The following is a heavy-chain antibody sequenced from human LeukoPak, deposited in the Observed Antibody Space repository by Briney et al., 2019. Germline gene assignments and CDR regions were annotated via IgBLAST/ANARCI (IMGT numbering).Heavy chain of an antibody. J-gene: IGHJ4*02. D-gene: IGHD2-21*02. CDR2: IRYDGSNK. CDR1: GFTVSSYG. Sequence: PGGSLRLSCTASGFTVSSYGMHWVRQAPGKGLEWVAFIRYDGSNKYYADSVKGRFTISRDNSKNTLYLQMNSLRAEDTAVYYCANGDWGNFDYWGQGTLVTVSS. V-gene: IGHV3-30*02. CDR3: ANGDWGNFDY.